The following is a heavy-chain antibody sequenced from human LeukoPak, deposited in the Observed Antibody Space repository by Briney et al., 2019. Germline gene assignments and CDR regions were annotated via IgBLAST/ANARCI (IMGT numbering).Heavy chain of an antibody. CDR3: VRGRMDAFEI. J-gene: IGHJ3*02. Sequence: PGGSLRLSCAASGFSFSAYDMHWVRQHTGKGLEWVSTIGTAGDTYYPGSVRGRFTISRENAKNSLSLQMNSLRAGDTAVYYCVRGRMDAFEIWGRGTMVTVS. CDR2: IGTAGDT. V-gene: IGHV3-13*01. CDR1: GFSFSAYD.